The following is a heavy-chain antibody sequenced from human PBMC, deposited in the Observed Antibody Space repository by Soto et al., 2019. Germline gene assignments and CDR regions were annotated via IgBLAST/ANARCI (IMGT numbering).Heavy chain of an antibody. Sequence: EVQLVESGGGLVKPGGSLRLSCAASGFTFSSYSMNWVRQAPGKGLEWVSSISSSSSYIYYADSVKGRFTISRDNAKNSLYLQMNSLRAEDTAVYYCARVSGSGSYYAPHFYCWGQGTLVTVSS. D-gene: IGHD3-10*01. CDR3: ARVSGSGSYYAPHFYC. CDR2: ISSSSSYI. CDR1: GFTFSSYS. V-gene: IGHV3-21*01. J-gene: IGHJ4*02.